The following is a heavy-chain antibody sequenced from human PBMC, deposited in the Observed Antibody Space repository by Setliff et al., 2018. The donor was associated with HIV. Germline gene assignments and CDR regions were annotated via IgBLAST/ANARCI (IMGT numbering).Heavy chain of an antibody. CDR1: GYTFSSYG. CDR2: ISAYNGNT. J-gene: IGHJ6*02. CDR3: ARGEMATIVDLWGGSLSYGMDV. Sequence: ASVKVSCKASGYTFSSYGISWVRLAPGQGLEWMGWISAYNGNTNYAQKLLGRVTMTTDTSTSTAYMELRSLRSDDTAVDYGARGEMATIVDLWGGSLSYGMDVWGQGTTVTVSS. D-gene: IGHD3-3*01. V-gene: IGHV1-18*01.